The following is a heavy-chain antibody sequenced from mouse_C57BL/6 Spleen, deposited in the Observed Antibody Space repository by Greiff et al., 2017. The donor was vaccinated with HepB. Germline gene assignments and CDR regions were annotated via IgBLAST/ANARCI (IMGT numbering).Heavy chain of an antibody. J-gene: IGHJ2*01. D-gene: IGHD1-1*01. CDR1: GYAFSSYW. V-gene: IGHV1-80*01. CDR3: ARSPYYYGSSWDYFDY. Sequence: VQLQQSGAELVKPGASVKISCKASGYAFSSYWMNWVKQRPGKGLEWIGQIYPGDGDTNYNGKFKGKATLTADKSSSTAYKQLSSLTSEDSAVYFCARSPYYYGSSWDYFDYWGQGTTLTVSS. CDR2: IYPGDGDT.